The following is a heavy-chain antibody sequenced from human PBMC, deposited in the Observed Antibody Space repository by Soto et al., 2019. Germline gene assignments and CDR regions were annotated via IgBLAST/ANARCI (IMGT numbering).Heavy chain of an antibody. CDR3: ARRSPSVYYYYGMDV. D-gene: IGHD1-26*01. CDR2: MNPNSGNT. V-gene: IGHV1-8*01. CDR1: GYTFTSYD. J-gene: IGHJ6*02. Sequence: GASVKVSCKASGYTFTSYDINWVRQATGQGLEWMGWMNPNSGNTGYAQKFQGRVTMTRNTSISTAYMELSSLRSEDTAVYYCARRSPSVYYYYGMDVWGHGTTVTVSS.